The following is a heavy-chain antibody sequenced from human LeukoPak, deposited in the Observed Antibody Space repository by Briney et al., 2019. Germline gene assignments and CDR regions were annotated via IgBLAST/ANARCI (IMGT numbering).Heavy chain of an antibody. Sequence: ASVKVSCKGSGYTFTSYYMHWVRQAPGQGLEWMGIINPSGGSTSYAQKFQGRVTMTRDTSTSTVYMELSSLRSEDTAVYYCARDHGEPPAFDIWGQGTMVTVSS. CDR1: GYTFTSYY. CDR3: ARDHGEPPAFDI. CDR2: INPSGGST. J-gene: IGHJ3*02. V-gene: IGHV1-46*01. D-gene: IGHD1-26*01.